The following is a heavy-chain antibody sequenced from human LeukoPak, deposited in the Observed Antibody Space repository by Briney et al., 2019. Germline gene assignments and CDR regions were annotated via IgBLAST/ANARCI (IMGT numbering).Heavy chain of an antibody. Sequence: SETLSLTCTVSGDSISSYYWSWIRQPPGKGLEWIGYMYYSGSTNYNPSLKSRVTISVDTSKNQFSLKLSSVTAADTAVYYCARHEGPRGGMATTPWGQGTLVTVSS. J-gene: IGHJ5*02. CDR1: GDSISSYY. CDR3: ARHEGPRGGMATTP. D-gene: IGHD5-24*01. CDR2: MYYSGST. V-gene: IGHV4-59*08.